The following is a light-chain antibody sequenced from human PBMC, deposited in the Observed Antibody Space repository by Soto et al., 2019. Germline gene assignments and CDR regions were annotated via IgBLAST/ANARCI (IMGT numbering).Light chain of an antibody. CDR1: SSDVGGYNY. CDR3: GSYTSSSPYV. J-gene: IGLJ1*01. CDR2: EVR. Sequence: QSALTQPASVSGSPGQSITISCTGTSSDVGGYNYVSWYQQHPGKAPKLMIYEVRNRPSGVSNRFSGSKSGNTASLTISGLQAEDEADYYCGSYTSSSPYVFGTGTKLAVL. V-gene: IGLV2-14*01.